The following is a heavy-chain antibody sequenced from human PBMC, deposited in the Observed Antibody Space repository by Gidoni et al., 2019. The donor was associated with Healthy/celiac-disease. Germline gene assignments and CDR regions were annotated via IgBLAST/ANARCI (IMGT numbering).Heavy chain of an antibody. CDR1: GGSFSGYY. V-gene: IGHV4-34*01. D-gene: IGHD6-13*01. J-gene: IGHJ4*02. CDR3: ARDVGQQLVIWNY. Sequence: QVQLQQWGAGLLKPSETLSLTCAAYGGSFSGYYWSWIRQPPGKGLEWIGEINHRGSTNYNPSLESRVTISVDTSKNQFSLKLSSVTAADTALYYCARDVGQQLVIWNYWGQGTLVTVSS. CDR2: INHRGST.